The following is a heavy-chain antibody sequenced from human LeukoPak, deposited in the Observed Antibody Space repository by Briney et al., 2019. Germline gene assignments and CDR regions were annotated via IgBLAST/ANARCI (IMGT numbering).Heavy chain of an antibody. CDR1: GYTFTGYY. J-gene: IGHJ6*02. V-gene: IGHV1-2*02. CDR3: ARERVGEPASYYYYGMDV. Sequence: ASVKVSCKASGYTFTGYYMHWVRQAPGQGLEWMGWINPNSGGTNYAQKFQGRVTMTRDTSISTAYMELSRLRSADTAVYYCARERVGEPASYYYYGMDVWGQGTTVTVSS. D-gene: IGHD1-26*01. CDR2: INPNSGGT.